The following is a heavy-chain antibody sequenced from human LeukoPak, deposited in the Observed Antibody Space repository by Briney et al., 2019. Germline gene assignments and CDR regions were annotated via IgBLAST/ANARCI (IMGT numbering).Heavy chain of an antibody. Sequence: SETLSLTCTVSGGSISRSRYYWGWIRQPPGKGLEWIGSIYYSGSTYYNPSLKSRVTTSVDTSKNQFSLKLSSVTAADTAVYYCARDSGPWGVFDPWGQGTLVTVSS. CDR2: IYYSGST. D-gene: IGHD3-10*01. J-gene: IGHJ5*02. CDR3: ARDSGPWGVFDP. CDR1: GGSISRSRYY. V-gene: IGHV4-39*07.